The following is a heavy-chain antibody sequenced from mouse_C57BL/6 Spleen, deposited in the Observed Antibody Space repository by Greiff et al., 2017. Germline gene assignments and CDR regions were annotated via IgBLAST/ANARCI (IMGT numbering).Heavy chain of an antibody. CDR2: IWSDGST. D-gene: IGHD2-5*01. V-gene: IGHV2-6*03. J-gene: IGHJ3*01. Sequence: VQLVESGPGLVPPSQSLSITCTVSGFSLTSYGVHWVRQPPGKGLEWLVVIWSDGSTTYNSALKSRLSISKDNSKSQVFLKMNSLQTDDTAMYYCASGYSKGSPWFAYWGQGTLVTVSA. CDR3: ASGYSKGSPWFAY. CDR1: GFSLTSYG.